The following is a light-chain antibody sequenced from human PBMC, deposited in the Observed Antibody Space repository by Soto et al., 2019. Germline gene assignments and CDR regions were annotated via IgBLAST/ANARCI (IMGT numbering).Light chain of an antibody. Sequence: EIVLTQSPATLSLSPGERATLSCRASQSVSSYLAWYQQKPGQAPRLLIYDASNRATGIPARFSGSGSGTDFTLTLSRREPENFAVYYCQQRSNWPPLTFGGGTKVEIK. J-gene: IGKJ4*01. CDR3: QQRSNWPPLT. CDR2: DAS. CDR1: QSVSSY. V-gene: IGKV3-11*01.